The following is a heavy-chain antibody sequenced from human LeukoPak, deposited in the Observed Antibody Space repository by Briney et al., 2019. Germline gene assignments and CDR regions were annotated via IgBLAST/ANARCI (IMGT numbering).Heavy chain of an antibody. CDR2: ISWNSGSI. Sequence: PGGSLRLSCAASGFTFDDYAMHWVRQAPGKGLEWVSGISWNSGSIGYADSVKGRFTISRDNTKNSLYLQMNSLRAEDTALYYCAKDGGYSGYDPKLRSLDYWGQGTLVTVSS. J-gene: IGHJ4*02. CDR1: GFTFDDYA. CDR3: AKDGGYSGYDPKLRSLDY. V-gene: IGHV3-9*01. D-gene: IGHD5-12*01.